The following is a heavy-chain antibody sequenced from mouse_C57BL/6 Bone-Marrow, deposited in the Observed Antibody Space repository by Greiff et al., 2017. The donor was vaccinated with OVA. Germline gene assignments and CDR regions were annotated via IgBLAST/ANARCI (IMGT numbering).Heavy chain of an antibody. Sequence: QVQLQQPGAELVKPGASVKLSCKASGYTFTSYWMQWVKQRPGQGLEWIGEIDPSDSYTNYHQKFKGKATLTVDTSSSTAYMQLSSLTSEDSAVYYCARIPHYYGSSYPDYWGQGTTLTVSS. CDR1: GYTFTSYW. CDR2: IDPSDSYT. V-gene: IGHV1-50*01. D-gene: IGHD1-1*01. CDR3: ARIPHYYGSSYPDY. J-gene: IGHJ2*01.